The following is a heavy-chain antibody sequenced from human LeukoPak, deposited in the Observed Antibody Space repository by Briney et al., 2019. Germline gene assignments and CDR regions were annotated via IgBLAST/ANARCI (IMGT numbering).Heavy chain of an antibody. J-gene: IGHJ3*02. CDR2: IKQDGSEK. Sequence: GGSLRLSCAASGFTFTTYWMSWVRQAPGKGLEWVANIKQDGSEKYYVDSVKGRFTISRDNAKNSLYLQMNSLRAEDTALYYCARENGLAFDIWGQGTMVTVSS. D-gene: IGHD2-8*01. V-gene: IGHV3-7*03. CDR3: ARENGLAFDI. CDR1: GFTFTTYW.